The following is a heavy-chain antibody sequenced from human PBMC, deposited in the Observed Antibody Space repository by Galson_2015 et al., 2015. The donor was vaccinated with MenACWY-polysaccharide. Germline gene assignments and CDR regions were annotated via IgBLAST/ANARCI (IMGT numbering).Heavy chain of an antibody. CDR2: IYWDDDK. J-gene: IGHJ4*02. CDR3: AHPIFTGWLTEDY. D-gene: IGHD3-9*01. CDR1: GFSLSRTGVS. Sequence: PALVKPTQTLTLTCNFSGFSLSRTGVSVGWIRQPPGKALEWLALIYWDDDKRYSPSLRRRLTITMDTSKNQVVLMMTDMDPIDTGTYFCAHPIFTGWLTEDYWGQGIPVTAYS. V-gene: IGHV2-5*02.